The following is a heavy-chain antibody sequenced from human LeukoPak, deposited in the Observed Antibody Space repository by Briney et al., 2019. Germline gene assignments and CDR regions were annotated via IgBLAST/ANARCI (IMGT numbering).Heavy chain of an antibody. CDR1: GFTFSSYA. D-gene: IGHD2-2*01. Sequence: PGGSLRLSCAASGFTFSSYAMHWVRQAPGKGLEWVAVISYDGSNKYYADSVKGRFTISRDNSKNTLYLQMNSLRAEDTAVYYCASQIVVVPAAMLRMSDYWGQGTLVTVSS. V-gene: IGHV3-30*04. J-gene: IGHJ4*02. CDR3: ASQIVVVPAAMLRMSDY. CDR2: ISYDGSNK.